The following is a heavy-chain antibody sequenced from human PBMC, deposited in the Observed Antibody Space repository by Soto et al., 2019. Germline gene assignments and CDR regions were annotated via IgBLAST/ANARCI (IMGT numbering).Heavy chain of an antibody. CDR2: IIPIFGTA. CDR1: GGTFSSYA. J-gene: IGHJ4*02. V-gene: IGHV1-69*06. D-gene: IGHD1-26*01. CDR3: TRGWETVGTTTPFAY. Sequence: QVQLVQSGAEVKKPGSSVKVSCKASGGTFSSYAISWVRQAPGQGLEWMGGIIPIFGTANYAQKFQGRVAITADKSTSTAYIELSSLRSEATALYYCTRGWETVGTTTPFAYWGQGTLVTVSS.